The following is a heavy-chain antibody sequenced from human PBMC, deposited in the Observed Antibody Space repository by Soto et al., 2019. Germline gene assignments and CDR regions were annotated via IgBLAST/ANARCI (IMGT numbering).Heavy chain of an antibody. V-gene: IGHV1-18*04. CDR2: IDTNNGNT. CDR1: GYMFTSHV. CDR3: ARQGGHTSWFDP. J-gene: IGHJ5*02. Sequence: QVQLVQSGAEVRKPGASVKVSCKASGYMFTSHVINWVRQAPGHGLEWMGYIDTNNGNTRSAGRVQGSLTMTTDTSTSTAYMELSSLVSDDTAIYFCARQGGHTSWFDPWGQGTLVTVSS. D-gene: IGHD3-16*01.